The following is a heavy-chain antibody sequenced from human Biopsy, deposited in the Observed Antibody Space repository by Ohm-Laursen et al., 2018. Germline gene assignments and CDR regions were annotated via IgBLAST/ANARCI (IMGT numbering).Heavy chain of an antibody. CDR3: AREAIGYQLPCDD. J-gene: IGHJ4*02. CDR2: IIPILRTT. D-gene: IGHD2-15*01. CDR1: GYTFTSYA. Sequence: SVKVSCKASGYTFTSYAISWVRQAPGQGLEWMGRIIPILRTTTYAPKFQGRVTFTADKSSSTAYLELSSLTSEDAAMFYCAREAIGYQLPCDDWGQGTLVTVSS. V-gene: IGHV1-69*04.